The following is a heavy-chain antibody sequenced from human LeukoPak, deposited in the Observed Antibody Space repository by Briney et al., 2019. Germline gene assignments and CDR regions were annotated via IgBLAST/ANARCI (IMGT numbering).Heavy chain of an antibody. Sequence: ASVKVSCKVSGYTLTELSMHWVRQAPGKGLEWMGGFDPEDGETIHAQKFQGRVTMTEDTSTDTAYMELSSLRSEDTAVYYCATALYCSSTSCYHPWDWFDPWGQGTLVTVSS. V-gene: IGHV1-24*01. CDR3: ATALYCSSTSCYHPWDWFDP. CDR1: GYTLTELS. D-gene: IGHD2-2*01. J-gene: IGHJ5*02. CDR2: FDPEDGET.